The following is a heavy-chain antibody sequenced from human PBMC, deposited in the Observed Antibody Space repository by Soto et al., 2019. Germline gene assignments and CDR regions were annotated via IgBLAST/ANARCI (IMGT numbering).Heavy chain of an antibody. Sequence: QVQLVQSGAEVKKPGSSVKVSCKASGCTFSSYAISWVRQAPGQGLEWMGGIIPIFGTANYAQKFQGRVTITADKATSTAYMELSSLRSEDTAVYYCAKSRDYYDSGVGWFDPWGQGTLVTVSS. CDR1: GCTFSSYA. V-gene: IGHV1-69*06. D-gene: IGHD3-22*01. J-gene: IGHJ5*02. CDR2: IIPIFGTA. CDR3: AKSRDYYDSGVGWFDP.